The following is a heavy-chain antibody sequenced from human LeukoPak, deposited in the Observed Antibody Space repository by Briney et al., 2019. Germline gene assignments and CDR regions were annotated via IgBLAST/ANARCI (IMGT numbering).Heavy chain of an antibody. Sequence: ASVKVSCKASGYTFTSYAMHWVRQAPGQRLEWMGWINAGNGNTKYSQKFQGRVTITRDTSASTAYMELSSLRSVDTAVYYCARGGAGSYYSAVDYWGQGTLVTVSS. CDR3: ARGGAGSYYSAVDY. CDR1: GYTFTSYA. D-gene: IGHD3-10*01. CDR2: INAGNGNT. V-gene: IGHV1-3*01. J-gene: IGHJ4*02.